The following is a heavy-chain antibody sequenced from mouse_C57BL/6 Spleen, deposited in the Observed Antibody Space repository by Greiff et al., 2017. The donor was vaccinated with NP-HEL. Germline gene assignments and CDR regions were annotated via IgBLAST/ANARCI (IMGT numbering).Heavy chain of an antibody. V-gene: IGHV1-15*01. CDR2: IDPETGGT. CDR1: GYTFTDYE. CDR3: TRSGKSLFDD. D-gene: IGHD3-1*01. J-gene: IGHJ2*01. Sequence: QVQLQQSGAELVRPGASVTLSCKASGYTFTDYEMHWVKQTPVHGLEWIGAIDPETGGTAYNQKFKGKAILTADKSSSTAYMELRSLTSEDSAVYYCTRSGKSLFDDWGQGTTLTVSS.